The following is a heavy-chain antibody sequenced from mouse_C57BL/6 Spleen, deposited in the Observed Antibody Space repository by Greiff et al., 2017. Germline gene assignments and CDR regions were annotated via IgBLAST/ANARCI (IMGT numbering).Heavy chain of an antibody. Sequence: QVQLQQSGAELVKPGASVKMSCKASGYTFTSYWITWVKQRPGQGLEWIGDIYPGSGSTNYNEKFKSKATRTVDTSSSTAYMQLSSLTSEDSAVYYCARRDYDYPFAYWGQGTLVTVSA. CDR2: IYPGSGST. CDR3: ARRDYDYPFAY. J-gene: IGHJ3*01. D-gene: IGHD2-4*01. V-gene: IGHV1-55*01. CDR1: GYTFTSYW.